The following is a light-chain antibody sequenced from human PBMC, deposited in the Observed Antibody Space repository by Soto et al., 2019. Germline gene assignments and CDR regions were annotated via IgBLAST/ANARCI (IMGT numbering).Light chain of an antibody. CDR3: QQYNQSPT. CDR1: QSVSTN. Sequence: EIVMTQSPATLSVSPGERATLSCGASQSVSTNLAWYQRKPGQAPRLLIYDASTRATGIPARFSGSGSGTEFTLTISSLQSEDFAVYYCQQYNQSPTFGGGTKVEIK. CDR2: DAS. V-gene: IGKV3-15*01. J-gene: IGKJ4*01.